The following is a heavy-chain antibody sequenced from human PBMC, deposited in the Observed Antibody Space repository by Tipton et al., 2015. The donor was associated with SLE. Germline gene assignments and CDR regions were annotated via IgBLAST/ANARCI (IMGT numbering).Heavy chain of an antibody. CDR1: AGSMNSHY. J-gene: IGHJ4*02. CDR3: ARGRSSSLTLDY. Sequence: GLVKPSETLSLACTVSAGSMNSHYWTWIRQPPGKGLEWIGHIYYRGSTSYNPSLKSRLTMAVDTPKNQFSLKLSSVTAADTAVYYCARGRSSSLTLDYWGQGTLVTVSS. CDR2: IYYRGST. D-gene: IGHD6-6*01. V-gene: IGHV4-59*08.